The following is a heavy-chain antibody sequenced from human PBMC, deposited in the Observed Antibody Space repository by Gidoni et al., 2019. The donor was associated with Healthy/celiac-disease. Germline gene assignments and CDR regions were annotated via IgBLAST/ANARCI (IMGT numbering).Heavy chain of an antibody. D-gene: IGHD3-10*01. CDR2: INPSGGST. CDR3: ARDRSSGRHYYGMDV. V-gene: IGHV1-46*01. Sequence: QVQLVQSGAEVKKPGASVKVSCKASGYTFTSYYMHWVRQAPGQGLEWMGIINPSGGSTSYAQKFQGRVTMTRDTSTSTVYMELSSLRSEDTAVYYCARDRSSGRHYYGMDVWGQGTTVTVSS. CDR1: GYTFTSYY. J-gene: IGHJ6*02.